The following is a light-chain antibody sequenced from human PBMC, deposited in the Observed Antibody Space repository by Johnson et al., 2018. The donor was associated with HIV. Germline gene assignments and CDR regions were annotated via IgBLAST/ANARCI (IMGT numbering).Light chain of an antibody. Sequence: QAVLTQPPSVSAAPGQKVTISCSGSSSNVGSSFVSWYRQVPGTAPKLLIYDNNKRPSGIPGRFSGSKSGPSATLGITGLQTGDEADYYCGTWDSSLSAARGFRPGTKVTVL. J-gene: IGLJ1*01. CDR1: SSNVGSSF. CDR3: GTWDSSLSAARG. V-gene: IGLV1-51*01. CDR2: DNN.